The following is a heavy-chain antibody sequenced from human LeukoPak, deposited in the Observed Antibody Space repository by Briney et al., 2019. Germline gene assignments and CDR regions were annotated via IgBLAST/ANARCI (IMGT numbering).Heavy chain of an antibody. CDR3: ARAGSGWYDFDY. CDR1: GFTFSSYD. D-gene: IGHD6-19*01. J-gene: IGHJ4*02. Sequence: GGSLRLSCAASGFTFSSYDMHWVRQATGKGLEWASAIGTAGDTYYPGSVKGRFTISRENAKNSLYLQVNSLRAGDTAVYYCARAGSGWYDFDYWGQGTLVTVSS. CDR2: IGTAGDT. V-gene: IGHV3-13*01.